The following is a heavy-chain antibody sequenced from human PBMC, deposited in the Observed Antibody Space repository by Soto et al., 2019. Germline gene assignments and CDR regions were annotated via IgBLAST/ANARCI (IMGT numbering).Heavy chain of an antibody. CDR2: ISGSGGST. CDR1: GFTFSSYA. V-gene: IGHV3-23*01. CDR3: AKARRGSYVSEFDP. J-gene: IGHJ5*02. D-gene: IGHD3-16*01. Sequence: QSGGSLRLSCAASGFTFSSYAMSWVRQAPGKGLEWVSAISGSGGSTYYADSVKGRFTISRDNSKNTLYLQMNSLRAEDTAVYYCAKARRGSYVSEFDPWGQGTLVTVSS.